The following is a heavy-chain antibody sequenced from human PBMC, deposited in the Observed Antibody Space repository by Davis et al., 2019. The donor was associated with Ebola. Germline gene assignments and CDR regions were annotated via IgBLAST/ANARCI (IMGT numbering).Heavy chain of an antibody. D-gene: IGHD3-3*01. V-gene: IGHV3-49*03. J-gene: IGHJ4*02. Sequence: PGGSLRLSCTISGLAFGKDTLSWFRQAPGKGLEWVGFIRGKAYGGTTEYAASVTGRFTVSRDESMNIAYLHMSSLKTEDTAVYYCARLNQEYDRLSGFDIPRFDYWGQGTLVTVSS. CDR2: IRGKAYGGTT. CDR1: GLAFGKDT. CDR3: ARLNQEYDRLSGFDIPRFDY.